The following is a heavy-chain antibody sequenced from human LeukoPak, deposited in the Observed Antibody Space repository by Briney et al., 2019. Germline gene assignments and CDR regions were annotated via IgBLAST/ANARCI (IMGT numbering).Heavy chain of an antibody. CDR2: IIPIFGTA. Sequence: ASVKVSCKASGGTFSSYAISWVRQAPGQGLEWMGGIIPIFGTANYAQRFQGRVTITADESTSTAYMELSSLRSEDTAVYYCARVSDITGIFDYWGQGTLVTVSS. CDR1: GGTFSSYA. CDR3: ARVSDITGIFDY. V-gene: IGHV1-69*13. J-gene: IGHJ4*02. D-gene: IGHD1-20*01.